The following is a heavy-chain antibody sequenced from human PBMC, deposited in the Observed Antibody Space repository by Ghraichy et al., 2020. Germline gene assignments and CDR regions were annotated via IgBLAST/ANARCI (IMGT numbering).Heavy chain of an antibody. CDR3: ARGGQDWFDP. V-gene: IGHV4-39*07. Sequence: SQTLSLTCTVSGGSISSSSYYWGWIRQPPGKGLEWIGSIYHSGSTYYNPSLKSRVTISVDTSKNQFSLKLSSVTAADTAVYYCARGGQDWFDPWGQGTLVTVSS. J-gene: IGHJ5*02. D-gene: IGHD1-26*01. CDR2: IYHSGST. CDR1: GGSISSSSYY.